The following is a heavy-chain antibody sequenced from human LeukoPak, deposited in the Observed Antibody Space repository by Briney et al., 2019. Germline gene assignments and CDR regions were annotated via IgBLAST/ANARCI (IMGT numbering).Heavy chain of an antibody. CDR3: AKGGARGGYFWK. CDR1: GFSFSDST. J-gene: IGHJ1*01. V-gene: IGHV3-7*03. CDR2: MKEDGSDE. Sequence: GGSLGLSCVASGFSFSDSTMSWVRQAPGKGLEWVAKMKEDGSDENYVDSVKGRFTISRDNAKNSFHLQMKRMRGEDTAVYFCAKGGARGGYFWKWGEGSLVIVSS.